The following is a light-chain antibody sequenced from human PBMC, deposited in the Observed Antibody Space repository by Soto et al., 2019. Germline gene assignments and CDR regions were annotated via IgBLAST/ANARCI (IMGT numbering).Light chain of an antibody. CDR3: QQRSNWPPVT. Sequence: EIVLTQSPATLSLSPGERATLSCRASQSVSSYLAWYQQKPGQAPRLLIYDASNRATAIPARFSGSGSGTDFTLTISSPEPEDFAIYYCQQRSNWPPVTFGGGTKVEIK. CDR2: DAS. CDR1: QSVSSY. J-gene: IGKJ4*01. V-gene: IGKV3-11*01.